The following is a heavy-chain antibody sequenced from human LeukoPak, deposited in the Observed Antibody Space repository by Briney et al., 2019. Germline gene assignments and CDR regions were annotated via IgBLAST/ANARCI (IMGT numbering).Heavy chain of an antibody. V-gene: IGHV4-30-4*08. CDR1: GGSISRGAYY. J-gene: IGHJ4*02. CDR3: ARQGGYSYGRFDY. CDR2: IHYGGST. Sequence: SQTLSLTCTVSGGSISRGAYYWSWIRQHPGKGLEWIGYIHYGGSTYYNPSLKSRATISVDTSKTQFSLKLSSVTAADTAVYYCARQGGYSYGRFDYWGQGTLVTVTS. D-gene: IGHD5-18*01.